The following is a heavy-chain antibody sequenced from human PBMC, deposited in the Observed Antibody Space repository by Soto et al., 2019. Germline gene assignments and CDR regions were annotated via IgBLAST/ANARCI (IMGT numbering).Heavy chain of an antibody. V-gene: IGHV3-23*01. D-gene: IGHD1-26*01. CDR3: AKDRAQYSGSYDAFDI. CDR1: GFTFSSYA. J-gene: IGHJ3*02. Sequence: GESLKISCAASGFTFSSYAMSWVRQAPGKGLEWVSAISGSGGSTYYADSVKGRFTISRDNSKNTLYLQMNSLRAEDTAVYYCAKDRAQYSGSYDAFDIWGQGTMVTVSS. CDR2: ISGSGGST.